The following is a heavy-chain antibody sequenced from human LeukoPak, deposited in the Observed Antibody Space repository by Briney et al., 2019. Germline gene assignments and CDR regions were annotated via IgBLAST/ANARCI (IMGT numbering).Heavy chain of an antibody. V-gene: IGHV3-7*01. CDR1: GFTFSSYW. J-gene: IGHJ5*02. Sequence: GGSLRLSCAASGFTFSSYWMSWVRQAPGKGLEWVANIKQDGSEKYYVDSVKGRFTISRDNAKNSLYLQMNSLRAEDTAVYYCARDGSGGDRNWFDPWGQGTLVTVSS. D-gene: IGHD2-21*02. CDR2: IKQDGSEK. CDR3: ARDGSGGDRNWFDP.